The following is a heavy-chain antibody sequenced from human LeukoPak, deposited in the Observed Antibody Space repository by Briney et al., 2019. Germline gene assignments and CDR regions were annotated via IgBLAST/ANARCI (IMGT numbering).Heavy chain of an antibody. V-gene: IGHV4-30-4*01. J-gene: IGHJ5*02. CDR2: ISSSGRT. CDR1: GGSISSGDYY. CDR3: AELIALAVT. Sequence: PSETLSLTCTVSGGSISSGDYYWSWIRQPPGKGLEWIGYISSSGRTYYNPSLKSRITVSIDTAKNQFSLKVNSVTAADTAVYYCAELIALAVTWGQGTLVTVSS. D-gene: IGHD6-19*01.